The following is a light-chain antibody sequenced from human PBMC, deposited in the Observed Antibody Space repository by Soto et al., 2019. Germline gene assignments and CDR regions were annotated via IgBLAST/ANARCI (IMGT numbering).Light chain of an antibody. CDR1: NIGSKN. CDR2: RNS. J-gene: IGLJ2*01. V-gene: IGLV3-9*01. Sequence: YELTQPLSVSVALGQTARITCGGNNIGSKNVHWYQQKPGQAPVLVIYRNSNRPSGIPERFSGSNSGNTATLTISRAQAGDEADYYCQVWDSSTVVFGGGTQLTVL. CDR3: QVWDSSTVV.